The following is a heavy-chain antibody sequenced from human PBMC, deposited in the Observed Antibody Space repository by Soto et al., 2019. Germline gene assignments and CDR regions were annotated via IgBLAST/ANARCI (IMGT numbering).Heavy chain of an antibody. D-gene: IGHD2-15*01. CDR1: GFTFSTHA. J-gene: IGHJ4*02. CDR2: ITYDGTNK. Sequence: GGSLRLSSVASGFTFSTHALHWIRQSPGKGLEWVAVITYDGTNKYYADSVKGRFTISRDNSKNTLYLQMNSLRVEDTAVYYCARRAANDYWGQGTLVTVSS. CDR3: ARRAANDY. V-gene: IGHV3-30-3*01.